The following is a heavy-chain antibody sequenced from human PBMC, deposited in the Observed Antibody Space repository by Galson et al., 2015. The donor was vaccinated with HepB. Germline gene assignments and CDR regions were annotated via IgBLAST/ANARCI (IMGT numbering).Heavy chain of an antibody. J-gene: IGHJ6*02. CDR2: ISAYNGNT. D-gene: IGHD2-2*01. CDR1: GYTFTSYG. Sequence: SVKVSCKASGYTFTSYGTSWVRQAPGQGLEWMGWISAYNGNTNYAQKLQGRVTMTTDTSTSTAYMELRSLRSDDTAVYYCARAMTRRCSSTSCYYYYGMDVWGQGTTVTVS. CDR3: ARAMTRRCSSTSCYYYYGMDV. V-gene: IGHV1-18*04.